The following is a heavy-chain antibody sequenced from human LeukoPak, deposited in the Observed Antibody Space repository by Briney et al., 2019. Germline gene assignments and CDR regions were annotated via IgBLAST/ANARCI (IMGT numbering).Heavy chain of an antibody. CDR3: ARKGPDYYDQGGYYFDY. D-gene: IGHD3-22*01. CDR1: GYSFTSYG. CDR2: INTYNGNT. J-gene: IGHJ4*02. Sequence: ASVKVSCKASGYSFTSYGINWVRQAPGQGLEWMGWINTYNGNTNYAQKFQGRVTMTTDTSTSTAYMELRSLRSDDTAVYYCARKGPDYYDQGGYYFDYWGQGTLVTVSS. V-gene: IGHV1-18*01.